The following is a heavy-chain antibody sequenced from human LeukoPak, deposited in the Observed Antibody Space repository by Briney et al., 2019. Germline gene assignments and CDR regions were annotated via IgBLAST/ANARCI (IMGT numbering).Heavy chain of an antibody. CDR2: ISSSSSYI. Sequence: GGSPRLSCAASGFTFSSYSMNWVRQAPGKGLEWVSSISSSSSYIYYADSVKGRFTISRDNAKNSLYLQMNSPRAEDTAVYYCARDPSIVGAPPLDYWGQGTLVTVSS. CDR1: GFTFSSYS. J-gene: IGHJ4*02. CDR3: ARDPSIVGAPPLDY. D-gene: IGHD1-26*01. V-gene: IGHV3-21*01.